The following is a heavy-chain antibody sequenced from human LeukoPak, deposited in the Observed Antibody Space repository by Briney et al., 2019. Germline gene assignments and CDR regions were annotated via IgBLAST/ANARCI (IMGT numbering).Heavy chain of an antibody. Sequence: SETLSLTCTVSGGSISSSSYYWGWIRQPPGKGLEWIGSIYYSGSTYYNPSLKSRVTISVDTSKNQFSLKLSSVTAADTAVYYCARHLYAFDIWGQGTMVSVSS. CDR3: ARHLYAFDI. CDR1: GGSISSSSYY. J-gene: IGHJ3*02. V-gene: IGHV4-39*01. CDR2: IYYSGST.